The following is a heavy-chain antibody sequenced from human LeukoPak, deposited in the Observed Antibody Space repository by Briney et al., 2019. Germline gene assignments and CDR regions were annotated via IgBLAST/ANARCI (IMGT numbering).Heavy chain of an antibody. D-gene: IGHD3-22*01. V-gene: IGHV4-59*12. J-gene: IGHJ4*02. CDR1: GGSISSYY. Sequence: SETLSLTCTVSGGSISSYYWSWIRQPPGKGLEWIGYIYYSGSTYYNPSLKSRVTISVDTSKNQFSLKLSSVTAADTAVYYCARGREMYYYDSSGDFDYWGQGTLVTVSS. CDR2: IYYSGST. CDR3: ARGREMYYYDSSGDFDY.